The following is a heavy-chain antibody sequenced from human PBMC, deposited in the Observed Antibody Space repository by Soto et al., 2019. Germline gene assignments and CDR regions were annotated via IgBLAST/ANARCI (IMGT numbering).Heavy chain of an antibody. D-gene: IGHD3-22*01. CDR2: VYYSAST. Sequence: PSETLSLTCTVSGGSISSYYWSWIRQPPGEGLEWIGYVYYSASTNYNRSLKRRVTISVDTSKNQFSLKLSSVTVADRAVYYCGSVVGDYYDSSGYYPHFDYWGQGTMVTVSS. V-gene: IGHV4-59*01. CDR3: GSVVGDYYDSSGYYPHFDY. J-gene: IGHJ4*02. CDR1: GGSISSYY.